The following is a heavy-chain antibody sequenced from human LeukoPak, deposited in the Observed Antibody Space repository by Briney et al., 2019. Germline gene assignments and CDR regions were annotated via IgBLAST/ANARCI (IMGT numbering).Heavy chain of an antibody. J-gene: IGHJ4*02. CDR2: IYYSGST. Sequence: KPSETLSLTCTVSGGSISSYYWSWIRQPPWKALEWIGYIYYSGSTNYNPFLKSRVTISVDTSKNQFSLKLNSVTAADTAVHYCARAGWLQPLNWGQGTLVTVSS. CDR3: ARAGWLQPLN. V-gene: IGHV4-59*01. CDR1: GGSISSYY. D-gene: IGHD5-18*01.